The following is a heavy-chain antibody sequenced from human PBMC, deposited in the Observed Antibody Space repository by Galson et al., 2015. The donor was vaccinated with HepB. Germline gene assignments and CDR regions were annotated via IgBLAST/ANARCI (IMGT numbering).Heavy chain of an antibody. D-gene: IGHD5-12*01. CDR2: INSDGSST. CDR3: ARGPRYGGYLLGGVAFDI. V-gene: IGHV3-74*01. Sequence: SLRLSCAASGFTFSSYWMHWVRQAPGKGLVWVSRINSDGSSTSYADSVKGRFTISRDNAKNTLYLQMNSLRAEDTAVYYCARGPRYGGYLLGGVAFDIGGQGTMVTVSS. J-gene: IGHJ3*02. CDR1: GFTFSSYW.